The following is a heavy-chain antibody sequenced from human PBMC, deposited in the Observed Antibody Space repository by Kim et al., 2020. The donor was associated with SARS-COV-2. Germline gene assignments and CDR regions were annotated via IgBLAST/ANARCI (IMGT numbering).Heavy chain of an antibody. Sequence: SVKVSCKASGGTFSSYAISWVRQAPGQGLEWMGRIIPILGIANYAQKFQGRVTITADKSTSTAYMELSSLRSEDTAVYYCASTPRTTPYYYYYYMDVWGKGTTVTVSS. CDR3: ASTPRTTPYYYYYYMDV. CDR1: GGTFSSYA. D-gene: IGHD4-4*01. V-gene: IGHV1-69*04. CDR2: IIPILGIA. J-gene: IGHJ6*03.